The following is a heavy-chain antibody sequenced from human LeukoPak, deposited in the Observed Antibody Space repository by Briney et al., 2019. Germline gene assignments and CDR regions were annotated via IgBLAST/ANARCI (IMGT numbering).Heavy chain of an antibody. V-gene: IGHV3-74*01. J-gene: IGHJ4*02. CDR2: INSDGRST. D-gene: IGHD2-8*02. Sequence: GGSLRLSCVGSGFTFSSYWMHWVRQAPGKGLVWVSRINSDGRSTSYADSVKGRFTISRDNAKNTVYLQMNSLRAEDTAVYYCARDQLYCTGCTCYFDYGGQGTLVTVSS. CDR1: GFTFSSYW. CDR3: ARDQLYCTGCTCYFDY.